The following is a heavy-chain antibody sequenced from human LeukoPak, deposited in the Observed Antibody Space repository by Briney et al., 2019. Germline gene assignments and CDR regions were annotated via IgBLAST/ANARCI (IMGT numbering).Heavy chain of an antibody. V-gene: IGHV3-23*01. CDR1: GFTFSSYA. D-gene: IGHD3-22*01. J-gene: IGHJ4*02. Sequence: GGSLRLPCAASGFTFSSYAMSWVRQAPGKGLEWVSAISGSGGSTYYADSVKGRFTISRDNSKNTLYLQMNSLRAEDTAVYYCATWGPSTYYYDSSGYYADYWGQGTLVTVSS. CDR2: ISGSGGST. CDR3: ATWGPSTYYYDSSGYYADY.